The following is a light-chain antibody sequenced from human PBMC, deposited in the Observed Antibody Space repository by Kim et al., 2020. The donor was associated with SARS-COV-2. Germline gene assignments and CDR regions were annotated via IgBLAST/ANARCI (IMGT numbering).Light chain of an antibody. Sequence: SYELTQPVSVSVAPGQTATITCGRLYFGVRNVHWYKQKPGQAPVMVLYRDNNRPSGIPERFSGSTAGSTATLTISRAQVGDEADYYCQVWDSGTALFGGGTKLTVL. J-gene: IGLJ3*02. CDR3: QVWDSGTAL. CDR1: YFGVRN. V-gene: IGLV3-9*01. CDR2: RDN.